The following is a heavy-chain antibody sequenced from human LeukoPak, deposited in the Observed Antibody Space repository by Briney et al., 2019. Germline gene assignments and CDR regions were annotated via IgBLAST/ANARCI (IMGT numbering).Heavy chain of an antibody. CDR2: IIPIFGTA. V-gene: IGHV1-69*06. J-gene: IGHJ3*02. CDR1: GGTFSSYA. Sequence: ASVKVSCKASGGTFSSYAISWVRQAPGQGLEWMGGIIPIFGTANYAQKFQGRVTITADKSTSTAYMELSSLRSEDTAVYYCARDSRAVAPDAFDIWGQGTMVTVSS. CDR3: ARDSRAVAPDAFDI. D-gene: IGHD6-19*01.